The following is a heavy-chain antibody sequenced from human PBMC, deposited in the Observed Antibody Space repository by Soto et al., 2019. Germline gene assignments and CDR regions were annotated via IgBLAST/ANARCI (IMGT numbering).Heavy chain of an antibody. D-gene: IGHD3-10*01. CDR3: AREYYYGSGFYYYYGMDV. CDR1: GGTFSSYT. Sequence: ASVKVSCKASGGTFSSYTISWVRQAPGQGLEWMGRIIPILGIANYAQKFQGRVTITADKSTSTAYMELSSLRSEDTAVYYCAREYYYGSGFYYYYGMDVWGQGTTVTVSS. CDR2: IIPILGIA. J-gene: IGHJ6*02. V-gene: IGHV1-69*02.